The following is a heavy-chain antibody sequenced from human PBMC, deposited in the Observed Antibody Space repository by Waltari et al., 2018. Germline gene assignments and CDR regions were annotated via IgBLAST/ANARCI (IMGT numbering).Heavy chain of an antibody. CDR3: AREGAIPYYYYYYYMGV. V-gene: IGHV4-34*01. D-gene: IGHD1-26*01. J-gene: IGHJ6*03. CDR2: MNREGIT. CDR1: GGSSRGSY. Sequence: QVQLQQWGAGLLKPSETLSLTCAVYGGSSRGSYWGWIRQPPGKGLGWGGEMNREGITHYKPSLKRRGTRSGDTSKNHVSLKLSSVAAADTAVYYCAREGAIPYYYYYYYMGVLGKGTTVTISS.